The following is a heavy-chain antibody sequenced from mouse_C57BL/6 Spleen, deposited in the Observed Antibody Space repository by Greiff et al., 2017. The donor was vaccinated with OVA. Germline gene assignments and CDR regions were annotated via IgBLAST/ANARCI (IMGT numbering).Heavy chain of an antibody. D-gene: IGHD2-12*01. CDR1: GYTFTDYY. V-gene: IGHV1-76*01. Sequence: QVQLKQSGAVLVRPGASVKLSCKASGYTFTDYYINWVKQRPGQGLEWIARIYPGSGNTYYNEKFKGKATLTAEKSSSTAYMQLSSLTSEDSAVYFCARSLLLYAMDYWGQGTSVTVSS. CDR2: IYPGSGNT. J-gene: IGHJ4*01. CDR3: ARSLLLYAMDY.